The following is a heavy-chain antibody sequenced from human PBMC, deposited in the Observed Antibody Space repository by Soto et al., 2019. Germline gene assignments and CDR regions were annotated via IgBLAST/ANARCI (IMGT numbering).Heavy chain of an antibody. CDR2: IEQDGGEK. J-gene: IGHJ4*02. CDR3: AGGSGWESES. CDR1: EFTFSPYW. D-gene: IGHD6-19*01. V-gene: IGHV3-7*05. Sequence: EVKLVESGGGVVQPGGSLRLSCVVAEFTFSPYWMTWVRQAPGKVLEWVANIEQDGGEKNYLESGRGRFTISRYSAKKALYLEMNSLRAEDPAVYYCAGGSGWESESWGQGTLVTVSS.